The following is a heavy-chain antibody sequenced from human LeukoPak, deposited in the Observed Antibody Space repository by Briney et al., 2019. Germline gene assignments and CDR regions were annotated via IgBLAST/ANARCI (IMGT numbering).Heavy chain of an antibody. J-gene: IGHJ5*02. V-gene: IGHV4-59*01. D-gene: IGHD5-12*01. Sequence: PSETLSLTCTVSGASISTYYWSWIRQPPGKGLEWIGYIYYSGSIDYNPSLKSRVTFSVDTSKKQFSLNLNSVTAADTAVYYCARGGYMSNWFEHWGQGTPVTVSS. CDR2: IYYSGSI. CDR1: GASISTYY. CDR3: ARGGYMSNWFEH.